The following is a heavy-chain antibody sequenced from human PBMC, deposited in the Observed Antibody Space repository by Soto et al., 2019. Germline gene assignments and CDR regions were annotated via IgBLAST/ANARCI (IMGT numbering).Heavy chain of an antibody. Sequence: GGSLRLSCTGSGFSFDDYAMHWVRQVPGKGLEWVAGINYNSDAMGYADSVKGRFTISRDNAKNSLYLQMNSLKHEDTALYYCAKTLYQLLGDEVLDMLGRGTMVNAS. CDR2: INYNSDAM. V-gene: IGHV3-9*01. J-gene: IGHJ3*02. CDR3: AKTLYQLLGDEVLDM. D-gene: IGHD2-2*01. CDR1: GFSFDDYA.